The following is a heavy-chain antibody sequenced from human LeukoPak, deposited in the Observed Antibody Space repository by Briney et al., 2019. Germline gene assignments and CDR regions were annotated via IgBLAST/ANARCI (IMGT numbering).Heavy chain of an antibody. CDR1: GGSINSYY. V-gene: IGHV4-59*01. Sequence: KPSETLSLTCTVSGGSINSYYWSWIRQPPAKGLDWIGYIYYSGSTNYNPSLKSRVTISVDTSKNQFSLKLSSVTAADTAVYYCARGDHYWYFDLWGRGTLVTVSS. D-gene: IGHD2-21*02. J-gene: IGHJ2*01. CDR2: IYYSGST. CDR3: ARGDHYWYFDL.